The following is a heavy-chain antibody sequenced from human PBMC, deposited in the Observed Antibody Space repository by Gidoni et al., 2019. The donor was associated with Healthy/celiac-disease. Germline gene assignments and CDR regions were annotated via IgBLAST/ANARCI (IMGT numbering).Heavy chain of an antibody. CDR2: ISYDGSDK. D-gene: IGHD3-10*02. V-gene: IGHV3-30*01. J-gene: IGHJ4*02. CDR3: ARVLFE. Sequence: QVQLVESGGGVVQPGRSLRLSCAASGFTFSSYAIHWVRQAPGKGLEWVAVISYDGSDKYYADSVKGRFTISRDNSKNTLYLQMNSLRAEDTAVYYCARVLFEWGQGTLVTVSS. CDR1: GFTFSSYA.